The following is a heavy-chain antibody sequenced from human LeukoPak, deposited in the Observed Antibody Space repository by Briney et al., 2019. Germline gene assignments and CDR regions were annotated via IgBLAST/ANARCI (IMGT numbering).Heavy chain of an antibody. CDR3: ARDRSIMAKSYYYYYMDV. D-gene: IGHD5-12*01. CDR1: GGTFSSYA. V-gene: IGHV1-69*13. Sequence: SVKVSCKASGGTFSSYAISWVRQAPGQGLEWMGGIIPIFGTANYAQKFQGRVTITADESTSTAYMELSSLRSEDTAVYYCARDRSIMAKSYYYYYMDVWGKGTTVTVSS. J-gene: IGHJ6*03. CDR2: IIPIFGTA.